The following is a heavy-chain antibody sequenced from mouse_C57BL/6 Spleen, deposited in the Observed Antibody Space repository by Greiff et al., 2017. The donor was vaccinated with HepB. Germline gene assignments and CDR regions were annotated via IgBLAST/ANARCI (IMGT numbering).Heavy chain of an antibody. J-gene: IGHJ4*01. CDR1: GYTFTDYY. V-gene: IGHV1-26*01. CDR2: INPNNGGT. D-gene: IGHD2-3*01. CDR3: AKFYDGYQGGAMDY. Sequence: EVQLQQSGPELVKPGASVKISCKASGYTFTDYYMNWVKQSHGKSLEWIGDINPNNGGTSYNQKFKGKATLTVDKSSSTAYMELRSLTSEDSAVYYCAKFYDGYQGGAMDYWGQGTSVTVSS.